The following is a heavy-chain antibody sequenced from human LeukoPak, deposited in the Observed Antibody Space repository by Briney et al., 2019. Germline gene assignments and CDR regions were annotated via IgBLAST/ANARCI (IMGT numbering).Heavy chain of an antibody. CDR2: IYPGDSDT. D-gene: IGHD3-22*01. Sequence: GEPLNTSCKASGSSFTNYWIAWVRQIPGKGLEWVGIIYPGDSDTTYSPSFQGRVTISADKSSNTAFLQWSSLQASDTAIYYCSRPGDSSGYYFGEFDSWGEGALVTVSS. CDR3: SRPGDSSGYYFGEFDS. CDR1: GSSFTNYW. V-gene: IGHV5-51*01. J-gene: IGHJ4*02.